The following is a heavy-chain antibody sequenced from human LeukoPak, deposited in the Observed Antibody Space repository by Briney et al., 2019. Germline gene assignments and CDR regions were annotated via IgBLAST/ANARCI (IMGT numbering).Heavy chain of an antibody. V-gene: IGHV3-23*01. CDR3: ANLYYYDSSGYYYSPFDI. D-gene: IGHD3-22*01. CDR1: GFTFNSYA. Sequence: GGSLILSCAASGFTFNSYAMSWVRQAPGKGLEWVSAISDSGGSTYYADSVKGRFTISRDNSKNTLYLQMNSLRAEDTAVYYCANLYYYDSSGYYYSPFDIWGQGTMVTVSS. CDR2: ISDSGGST. J-gene: IGHJ3*02.